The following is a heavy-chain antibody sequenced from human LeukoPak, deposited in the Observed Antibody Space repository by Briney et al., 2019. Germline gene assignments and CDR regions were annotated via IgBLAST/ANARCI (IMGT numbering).Heavy chain of an antibody. Sequence: GGSLGLSCAASGFTFSSYWMSWVRQAPGKGLEWVANIKQDGSDEYYVDSVKGRFTMSRDNAKNSLYLQMNSLRAEDTAVYYCARLPRSIAVAGRDAFDIWGQGTMVTVSS. CDR2: IKQDGSDE. CDR3: ARLPRSIAVAGRDAFDI. V-gene: IGHV3-7*05. CDR1: GFTFSSYW. D-gene: IGHD6-19*01. J-gene: IGHJ3*02.